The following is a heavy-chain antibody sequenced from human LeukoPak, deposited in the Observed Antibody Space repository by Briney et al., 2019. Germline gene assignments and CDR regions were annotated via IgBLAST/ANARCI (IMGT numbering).Heavy chain of an antibody. CDR1: GFTVSSNY. CDR2: ISSSSDTV. V-gene: IGHV3-48*02. D-gene: IGHD1-1*01. CDR3: ARDDTGNSGHFDL. Sequence: GGSLRLSCVASGFTVSSNYMSWVRQAPGKGLEWVSYISSSSDTVFYPESVKGRFTISRDNAKNSLYLQIYSLRDDDAAVYYCARDDTGNSGHFDLWGRGTLVTVSS. J-gene: IGHJ2*01.